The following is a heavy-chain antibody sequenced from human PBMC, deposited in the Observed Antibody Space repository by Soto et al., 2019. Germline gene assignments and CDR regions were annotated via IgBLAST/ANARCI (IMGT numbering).Heavy chain of an antibody. CDR2: ISAYNGNT. Sequence: APVKASCKAPGYTFTNFGISWVRQAPGQGLEWMGWISAYNGNTNYAQKFQGRVTMTTDTSTSTAYLEVRSLRFFFKAVYYCVRWAPPIDYCGQGTLVTVSS. CDR3: VRWAPPIDY. J-gene: IGHJ4*02. CDR1: GYTFTNFG. V-gene: IGHV1-18*01.